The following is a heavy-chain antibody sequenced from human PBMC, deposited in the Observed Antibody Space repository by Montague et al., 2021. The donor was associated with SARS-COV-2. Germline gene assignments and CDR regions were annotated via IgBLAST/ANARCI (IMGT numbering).Heavy chain of an antibody. D-gene: IGHD3-22*01. V-gene: IGHV4-39*07. Sequence: SETLSLTCTVSGGSISSSSYYWGWIRQPPGKGLEWIGRIYYSGSTYHNPSLKSRVTISVDTSKNQFSLKLSSVTAADTAVYYCARDTRITMIVVVQGYGMDVWGQGTTVTVSS. CDR3: ARDTRITMIVVVQGYGMDV. CDR1: GGSISSSSYY. CDR2: IYYSGST. J-gene: IGHJ6*02.